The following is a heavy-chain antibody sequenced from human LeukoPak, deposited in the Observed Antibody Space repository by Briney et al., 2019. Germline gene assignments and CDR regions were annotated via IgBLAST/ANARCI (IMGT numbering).Heavy chain of an antibody. CDR1: GGSISSYY. CDR2: IYYSGST. V-gene: IGHV4-59*01. J-gene: IGHJ4*02. D-gene: IGHD3-9*01. CDR3: AALPLYDILTGPIDY. Sequence: SETLSLTCTVSGGSISSYYWSWIRQPPGKGLEWIGYIYYSGSTNYNPSLKSRVTISVDTSKNQFSLKLSSVTAADTAAYYCAALPLYDILTGPIDYWGQGTLVTVSS.